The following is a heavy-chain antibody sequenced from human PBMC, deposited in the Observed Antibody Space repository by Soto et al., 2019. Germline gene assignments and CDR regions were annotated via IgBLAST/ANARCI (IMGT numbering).Heavy chain of an antibody. V-gene: IGHV3-30*03. CDR1: TVTINVHG. J-gene: IGHJ5*01. CDR2: ISNDGRAQ. Sequence: QVQLVESGGGVVQPGRSLRLSCTSSTVTINVHGIQWVRQAPGKGLEWVAFISNDGRAQYYADSVKGRFTISRDYSKNTVDLQMNSLRNEETTVYYCARDIWSGDYKWFDSWGPGTLVTVSS. D-gene: IGHD3-3*01. CDR3: ARDIWSGDYKWFDS.